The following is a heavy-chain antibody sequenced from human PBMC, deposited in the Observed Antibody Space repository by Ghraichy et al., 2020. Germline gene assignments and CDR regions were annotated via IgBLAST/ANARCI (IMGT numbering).Heavy chain of an antibody. J-gene: IGHJ5*02. CDR3: ARGVNWLDP. V-gene: IGHV1-18*01. Sequence: ASVKVSCKASGYSFISYGITWMRQAPGQGLEWMGWITTKSGNTQYAQKFQGRVIMTTETSTDTAYMELRSLRFDDTAIYYCARGVNWLDPWGQGTLVTVSS. CDR2: ITTKSGNT. CDR1: GYSFISYG.